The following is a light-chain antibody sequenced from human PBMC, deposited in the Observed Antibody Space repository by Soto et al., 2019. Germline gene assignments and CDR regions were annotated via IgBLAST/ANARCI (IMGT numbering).Light chain of an antibody. CDR1: STDVGAYNF. Sequence: QSALTQPPSASGSPGQSVTISCTGTSTDVGAYNFVSWYQQHPGKAPKLMIYAVSKRPSGVPDRFSGSKSGNTASLTVSGLQADDEADPYCSSYVGNNNLVFGGGTKVTVL. V-gene: IGLV2-8*01. CDR3: SSYVGNNNLV. J-gene: IGLJ2*01. CDR2: AVS.